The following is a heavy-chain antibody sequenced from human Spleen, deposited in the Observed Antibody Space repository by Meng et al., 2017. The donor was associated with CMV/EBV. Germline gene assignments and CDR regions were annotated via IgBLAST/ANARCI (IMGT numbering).Heavy chain of an antibody. CDR3: ARKDMYYYDNGGNTDAFDI. Sequence: ASVKVSCKAYGYTFSRYGISWVRQAPGQGLEWMGIINPSGGGTTYAQKFQGRVTMTRDTSTSTVYMELSSLRSEDTAMYYCARKDMYYYDNGGNTDAFDIWGHGTMVTVSS. V-gene: IGHV1-46*01. J-gene: IGHJ3*02. D-gene: IGHD3-22*01. CDR1: GYTFSRYG. CDR2: INPSGGGT.